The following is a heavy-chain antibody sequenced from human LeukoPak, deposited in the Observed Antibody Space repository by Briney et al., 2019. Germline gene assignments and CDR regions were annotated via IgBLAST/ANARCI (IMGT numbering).Heavy chain of an antibody. CDR3: ARVSYYDSSGYYFLSYVDY. V-gene: IGHV3-53*01. J-gene: IGHJ4*02. D-gene: IGHD3-22*01. Sequence: GGSLRLSCAASGFIVSSNYMSWVRQAPGKGLEWVSAIYSGGSTYYADSVRGRFTISRDNSKNTLYLQMNSLGAEDTAVYYCARVSYYDSSGYYFLSYVDYWGQGTLVTVSS. CDR2: IYSGGST. CDR1: GFIVSSNY.